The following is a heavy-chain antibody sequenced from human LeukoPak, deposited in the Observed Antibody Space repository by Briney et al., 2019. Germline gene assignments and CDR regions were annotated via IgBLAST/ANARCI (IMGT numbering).Heavy chain of an antibody. J-gene: IGHJ4*02. V-gene: IGHV6-1*01. CDR1: GDSVSSNSAA. Sequence: SQTLSLTCAISGDSVSSNSAAWNRIRQSPSRGLEWLGRTYYRSKWYNDYAVSVKSRITINPDTSKNQFSLQLNSVTPEDTAVYYCASSRGGYYGSGTFFDYWGQGTLVTVSS. CDR2: TYYRSKWYN. CDR3: ASSRGGYYGSGTFFDY. D-gene: IGHD3-10*01.